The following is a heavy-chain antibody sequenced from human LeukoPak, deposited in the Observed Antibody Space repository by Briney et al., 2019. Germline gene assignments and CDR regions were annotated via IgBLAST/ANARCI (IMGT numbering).Heavy chain of an antibody. Sequence: SETLSLTCAVYGGSFSGYYWSWIRQPPGKGLEWIGYIHYSGSTNYSPSLKSRVTISVDTSKRQFSLKLTSVTAADTAVYYCARHETDNWFDPWGQGTLVTVSS. CDR2: IHYSGST. J-gene: IGHJ5*02. V-gene: IGHV4-59*08. CDR3: ARHETDNWFDP. CDR1: GGSFSGYY. D-gene: IGHD2-21*02.